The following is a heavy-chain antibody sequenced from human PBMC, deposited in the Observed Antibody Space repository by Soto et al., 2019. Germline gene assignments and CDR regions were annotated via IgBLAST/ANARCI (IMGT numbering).Heavy chain of an antibody. J-gene: IGHJ6*02. Sequence: QVQLVQSGAEVKKPGSSVKVSCKASGGTFSSYAISWVRQAPGQGLEWMGGIIPIFGTANYAQKFQGRVTITADESTSTAYMELSSLRSEDTAVYYCARDRVRIAVAGNYYYYGMHVWGQGTTVTVSS. CDR1: GGTFSSYA. CDR3: ARDRVRIAVAGNYYYYGMHV. V-gene: IGHV1-69*01. CDR2: IIPIFGTA. D-gene: IGHD6-19*01.